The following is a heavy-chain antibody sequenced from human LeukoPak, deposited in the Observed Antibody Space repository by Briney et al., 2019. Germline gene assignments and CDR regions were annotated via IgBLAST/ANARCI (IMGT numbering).Heavy chain of an antibody. D-gene: IGHD2-2*01. J-gene: IGHJ5*02. CDR3: ARESGSAIPNWFDP. CDR1: GFTFSSYW. Sequence: GGSLRLSCAASGFTFSSYWMSWVRQAPGKGLEWVANIKQDGSEKYYVDSVKGRFTISRDNAKNSLYLQMNSLRAEDTAVYYCARESGSAIPNWFDPWGQGTLVTVSS. V-gene: IGHV3-7*01. CDR2: IKQDGSEK.